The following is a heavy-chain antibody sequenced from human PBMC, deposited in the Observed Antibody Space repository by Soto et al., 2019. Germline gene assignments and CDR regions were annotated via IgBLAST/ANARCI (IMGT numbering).Heavy chain of an antibody. J-gene: IGHJ4*02. CDR3: ARGSGSSLFWY. CDR2: IHPSGST. Sequence: SETLSLTCAVSGGSLSDYYCPWIRQSPGKGLEWIGEIHPSGSTNYNPPLKSRVTISVDTSKNQFSLKLSSVTAADTAVYYCARGSGSSLFWYWGQGTLVTVSS. D-gene: IGHD1-26*01. V-gene: IGHV4-34*01. CDR1: GGSLSDYY.